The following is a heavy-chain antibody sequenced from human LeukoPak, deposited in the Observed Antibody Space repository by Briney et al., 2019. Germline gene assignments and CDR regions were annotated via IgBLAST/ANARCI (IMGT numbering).Heavy chain of an antibody. J-gene: IGHJ4*02. V-gene: IGHV3-21*01. CDR2: ISSSSSYI. D-gene: IGHD3-9*01. CDR3: ARDLTYYDILTGYYTSHYFDY. Sequence: PGGSLRLSCAASGFTFSSYSMNWVRQAPGKGLEWASSISSSSSYIYYADSVKGRFTISRDNAKNSLYLQMNSLRAEDTAVYYCARDLTYYDILTGYYTSHYFDYWGQGTLVTVSS. CDR1: GFTFSSYS.